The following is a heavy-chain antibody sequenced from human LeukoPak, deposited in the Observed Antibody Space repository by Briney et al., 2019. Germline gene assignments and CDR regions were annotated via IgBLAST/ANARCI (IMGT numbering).Heavy chain of an antibody. CDR1: GYSISSGYY. CDR3: ARAAWGPYYYYYYMDV. J-gene: IGHJ6*03. D-gene: IGHD7-27*01. Sequence: SETLSLTCTVSGYSISSGYYWGWIRQPPGKGLEWIGYIYYSGSTNYNPSLKSRVTISVDTSKNQFSLKLSSVTAADTAVYYCARAAWGPYYYYYYMDVWGKGTTVTISS. CDR2: IYYSGST. V-gene: IGHV4-38-2*02.